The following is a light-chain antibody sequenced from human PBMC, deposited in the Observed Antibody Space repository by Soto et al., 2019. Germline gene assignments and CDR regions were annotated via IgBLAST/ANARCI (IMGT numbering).Light chain of an antibody. CDR2: GAS. V-gene: IGKV3-15*01. J-gene: IGKJ3*01. CDR3: QQYNNWPPL. CDR1: QSVSSN. Sequence: EKVMTQSPATLSVSPGERATLSCRASQSVSSNLAWYQQKPGQAPRLLIYGASTRATGIPARFSGSGSGTEFTLTISSLQSEDFAVYYCQQYNNWPPLFGPGTKVDIK.